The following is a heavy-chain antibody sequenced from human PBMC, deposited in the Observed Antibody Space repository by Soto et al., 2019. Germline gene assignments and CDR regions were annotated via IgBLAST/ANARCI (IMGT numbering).Heavy chain of an antibody. CDR3: ARNIAAAGTWYFDY. J-gene: IGHJ4*02. CDR2: IIPIFGTA. D-gene: IGHD6-13*01. CDR1: GGTFSSYA. Sequence: SVKVSCKASGGTFSSYAISWVRQAPGQGLEWMGGIIPIFGTANYAQKFQGRVTITADKSTSTAYMELSSLRSEDTAVYYCARNIAAAGTWYFDYWGQGTLVTVSS. V-gene: IGHV1-69*06.